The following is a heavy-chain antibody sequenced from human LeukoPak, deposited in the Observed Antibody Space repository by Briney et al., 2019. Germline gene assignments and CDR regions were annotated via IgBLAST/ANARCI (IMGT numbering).Heavy chain of an antibody. CDR3: AKDLGLKWELPALFDY. Sequence: GGSLRLSCAASGFTFSSYAMSWVRQAPGKGLEWVSAISGSGGSTYYADSVKGRFTISRDNSKNTLYLQMNSLRAEDTAVYYCAKDLGLKWELPALFDYWGQGTPVTVSS. V-gene: IGHV3-23*01. CDR1: GFTFSSYA. D-gene: IGHD1-26*01. CDR2: ISGSGGST. J-gene: IGHJ4*02.